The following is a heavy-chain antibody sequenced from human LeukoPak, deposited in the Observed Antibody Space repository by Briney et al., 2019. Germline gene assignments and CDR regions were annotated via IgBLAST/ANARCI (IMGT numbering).Heavy chain of an antibody. CDR2: IKQGGSEK. CDR1: GFTFSSYW. D-gene: IGHD2-2*01. V-gene: IGHV3-7*03. J-gene: IGHJ5*02. CDR3: ARGFIHCSSTSCYNWFDP. Sequence: GGSLRLSCAASGFTFSSYWMSWVRQAPGKGLEWVANIKQGGSEKYYVDSVKGRFTISRDNAKNSLYLQMNSLRAEDTAVYYCARGFIHCSSTSCYNWFDPWGQGTLVTVSS.